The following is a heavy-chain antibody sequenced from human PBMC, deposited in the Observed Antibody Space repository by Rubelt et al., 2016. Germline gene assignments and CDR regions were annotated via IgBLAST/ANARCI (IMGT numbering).Heavy chain of an antibody. J-gene: IGHJ4*02. CDR2: MYRSGNT. CDR1: GFSVSSHY. CDR3: ARAPRNGFYFDH. D-gene: IGHD2-8*01. V-gene: IGHV3-53*01. Sequence: EVQLVESGGGLIHPGGSLTLSCAASGFSVSSHYMTWVRQAPGKGLEWVSIMYRSGNTYYADSVEGRFTLSRDNSENSFILQMNSLKAEDTAVYFCARAPRNGFYFDHGGQGTPVTVSP.